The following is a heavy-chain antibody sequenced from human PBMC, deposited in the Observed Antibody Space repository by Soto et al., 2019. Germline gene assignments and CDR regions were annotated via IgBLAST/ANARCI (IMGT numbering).Heavy chain of an antibody. J-gene: IGHJ5*02. CDR1: GGSISSSNW. CDR3: ARVAGQQLVNWFDP. CDR2: IYHSGST. D-gene: IGHD6-13*01. Sequence: SETLSLTCDVSGGSISSSNWLSWFLPPPGKGLEWIGEIYHSGSTNYNPSLKSRVTISVDKSKNQFSLKLSSVTAADTAVYYCARVAGQQLVNWFDPWGQGTLVTVSS. V-gene: IGHV4-4*02.